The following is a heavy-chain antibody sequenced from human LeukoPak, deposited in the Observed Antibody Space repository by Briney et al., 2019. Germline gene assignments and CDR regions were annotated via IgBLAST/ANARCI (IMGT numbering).Heavy chain of an antibody. Sequence: ASVKVSCKASGYTFTGYYMHWVRQAPGQGLEWMGWINPNSGGTNYAQKLQGRVTMTTDTSTSTAYMELRSLRSDDTAVYYCARSAEYYYDSSGYPNFDYWGQGTLVTVSS. D-gene: IGHD3-22*01. J-gene: IGHJ4*02. CDR1: GYTFTGYY. V-gene: IGHV1-2*02. CDR2: INPNSGGT. CDR3: ARSAEYYYDSSGYPNFDY.